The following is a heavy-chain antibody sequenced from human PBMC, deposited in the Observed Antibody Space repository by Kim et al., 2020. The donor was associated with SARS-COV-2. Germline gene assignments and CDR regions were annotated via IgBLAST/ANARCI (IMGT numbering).Heavy chain of an antibody. V-gene: IGHV3-7*03. Sequence: GGSLRLSCAISGFNYNAYWMSWVRQAPGKGLEWVALINTDGGQKYYVDSVRGRFTVSRDNAKNSLYIEMNSLRGEDTAVYYCAWETSRAFDTWGQGTMVIVSS. CDR1: GFNYNAYW. CDR2: INTDGGQK. CDR3: AWETSRAFDT. J-gene: IGHJ3*02.